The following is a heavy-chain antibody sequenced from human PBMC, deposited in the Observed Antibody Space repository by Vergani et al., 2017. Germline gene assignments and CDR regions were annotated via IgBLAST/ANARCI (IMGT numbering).Heavy chain of an antibody. CDR1: GFTVSSNY. D-gene: IGHD1-1*01. CDR2: ISSSSSYI. CDR3: ARGRTLFRYYFDY. Sequence: VQLVESGGGLVQPGGSLRLSCAASGFTVSSNYMSWVRQAPGKGLEWVSSISSSSSYIYYADSVKGRFTISRDNAKNSLYLQMNSLRAEDTAVYYCARGRTLFRYYFDYWGQGTLVTVSS. J-gene: IGHJ4*02. V-gene: IGHV3-21*01.